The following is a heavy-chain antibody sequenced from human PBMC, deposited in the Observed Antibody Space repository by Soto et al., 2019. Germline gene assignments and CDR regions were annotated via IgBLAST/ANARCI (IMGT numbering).Heavy chain of an antibody. J-gene: IGHJ3*02. Sequence: EVQLLESGGGLVQPGGSLRLSCAASGFTFSNYAMSWVRQAPGKGLEWVSAISGSGGSTYYADSVKGRFTISRDNSKNTLFLQMNSLRAEDTAVYYCAKDRYCGGGSCYSEWAFDIWGQGTMVTVSS. V-gene: IGHV3-23*01. CDR3: AKDRYCGGGSCYSEWAFDI. CDR2: ISGSGGST. CDR1: GFTFSNYA. D-gene: IGHD2-15*01.